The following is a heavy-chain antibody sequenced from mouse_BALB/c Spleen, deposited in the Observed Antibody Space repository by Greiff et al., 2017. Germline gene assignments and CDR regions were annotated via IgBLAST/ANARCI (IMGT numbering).Heavy chain of an antibody. CDR3: ARDRGFITTAAFAY. CDR2: IRNKANGYTT. D-gene: IGHD1-2*01. Sequence: DVQLQESGGGLVQPGGSLRLSCATSGFTFTDYYMSWVRQPPGKALEWLGFIRNKANGYTTEYSASVKGRFTISRDNSQSILYLQMNTLRAEDSATYYCARDRGFITTAAFAYWGQGTLVTVSA. J-gene: IGHJ3*01. V-gene: IGHV7-3*02. CDR1: GFTFTDYY.